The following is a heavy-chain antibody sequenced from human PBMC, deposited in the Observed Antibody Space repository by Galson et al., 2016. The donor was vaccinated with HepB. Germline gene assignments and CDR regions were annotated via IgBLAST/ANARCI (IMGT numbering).Heavy chain of an antibody. CDR3: GKHGGFDY. Sequence: SLRLSCAASGFSFSNYCMSWVRQAPRRGLEWVSCITRSGNDTHSADFVKGRFTISRDNSKNTLYLYMNHLTAGDTAIYYCGKHGGFDYWGQGALVTVSS. J-gene: IGHJ4*02. CDR1: GFSFSNYC. V-gene: IGHV3-23*01. D-gene: IGHD3-16*01. CDR2: ITRSGNDT.